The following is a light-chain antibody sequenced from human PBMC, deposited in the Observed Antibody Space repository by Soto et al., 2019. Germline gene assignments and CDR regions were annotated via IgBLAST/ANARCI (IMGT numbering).Light chain of an antibody. CDR2: EVS. CDR3: NGHTSSTTRV. V-gene: IGLV2-14*01. CDR1: SSDVGGYNH. Sequence: QSALTQPASVSGSPGQSITISCTGTSSDVGGYNHVSWYQHHPGKAPKLMIYEVSNRPSVVPNRFSGSKSGNTASLTISGLQAEDEADYYCNGHTSSTTRVFGSGTKVTVL. J-gene: IGLJ1*01.